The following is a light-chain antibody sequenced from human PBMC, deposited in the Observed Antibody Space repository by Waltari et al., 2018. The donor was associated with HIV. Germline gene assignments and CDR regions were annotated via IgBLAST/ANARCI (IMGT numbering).Light chain of an antibody. Sequence: DIVMTQSPDSLAVPLGERATLSCKPSQGVFYTSNKKNYIAWYQQKAGQPPKLLVFWASPRESGVPDRFSGSGSGTDFTLTISSLQPEDVAVYYCQQYFSHPYTFGRGTKLEIK. CDR2: WAS. CDR1: QGVFYTSNKKNY. CDR3: QQYFSHPYT. J-gene: IGKJ2*01. V-gene: IGKV4-1*01.